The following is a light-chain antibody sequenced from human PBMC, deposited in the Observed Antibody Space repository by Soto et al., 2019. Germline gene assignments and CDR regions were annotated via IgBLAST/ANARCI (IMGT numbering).Light chain of an antibody. CDR2: EVS. CDR3: SSYAGSNINYV. V-gene: IGLV2-8*01. CDR1: SSDVGGYNY. J-gene: IGLJ1*01. Sequence: QSVLTQPPSASGSPGQSVTIPCTGTSSDVGGYNYVSWYQQHPGKAPKLMIYEVSKRPSGVPDRFSGSKSGNTASLTVSGLQAEDEADYYCSSYAGSNINYVFGTGTKLTVL.